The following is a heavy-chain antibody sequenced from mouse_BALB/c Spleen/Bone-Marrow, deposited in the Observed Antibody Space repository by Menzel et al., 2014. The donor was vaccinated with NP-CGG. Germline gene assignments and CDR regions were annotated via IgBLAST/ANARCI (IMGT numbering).Heavy chain of an antibody. CDR1: GYTFTSYY. CDR3: TRSGTSWLRRSWYFDV. V-gene: IGHV1S81*02. D-gene: IGHD2-2*01. CDR2: INPSNGGT. Sequence: QVQLQQSGAELVKPGASVKLSCKAPGYTFTSYYMYWVKQRPGQGLEWIGEINPSNGGTNFNEKFKSKATLTVDKSSSTAYMQLSSLTSEDSAVYYCTRSGTSWLRRSWYFDVWGAGTTVTVSS. J-gene: IGHJ1*01.